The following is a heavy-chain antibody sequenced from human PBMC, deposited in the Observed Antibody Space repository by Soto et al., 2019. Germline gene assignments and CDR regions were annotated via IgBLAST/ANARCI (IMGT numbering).Heavy chain of an antibody. Sequence: EVRLVESGGGLVKPGGSLRLSCAASGFTFSNAWMNWVRQAPGKGLEWVGRIKSKTDGGTTDYAAPVKGRFTISRDDSKNTLYLQMNSLKTEDTAVYYCTTDKYGDYDYFDYWGQGTLVTVSS. D-gene: IGHD4-17*01. CDR1: GFTFSNAW. CDR3: TTDKYGDYDYFDY. CDR2: IKSKTDGGTT. V-gene: IGHV3-15*07. J-gene: IGHJ4*02.